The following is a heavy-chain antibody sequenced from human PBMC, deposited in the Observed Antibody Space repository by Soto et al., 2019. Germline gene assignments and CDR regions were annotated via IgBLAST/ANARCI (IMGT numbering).Heavy chain of an antibody. CDR2: TYYRSKWYN. Sequence: PSQTLSLTCAISGDSVSSNSAAWNWIRQSPSRGLEWLGRTYYRSKWYNDYAVSVKSRITINPDTSKNQFSLQLNSVTPEDTAVYYCARDLGEDVVVVAATTGWFDPWGQGTLVTVSS. CDR1: GDSVSSNSAA. D-gene: IGHD2-15*01. J-gene: IGHJ5*02. CDR3: ARDLGEDVVVVAATTGWFDP. V-gene: IGHV6-1*01.